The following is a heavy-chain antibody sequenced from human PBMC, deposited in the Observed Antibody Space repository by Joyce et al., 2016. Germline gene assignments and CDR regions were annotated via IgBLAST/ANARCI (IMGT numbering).Heavy chain of an antibody. CDR2: SKNKPDGYIT. V-gene: IGHV3-72*01. D-gene: IGHD3-22*01. CDR3: ATEGASSGPDFDR. Sequence: EVRLVESGGGLVQPGGSLRLSCEVSGLRFSQFYINWVSQARGKGLGWVGRSKNKPDGYITEYAASVKGRFTISRDDSKSSLYLQMNSLRSEDTAFYYCATEGASSGPDFDRWGQGTLVTVSS. CDR1: GLRFSQFY. J-gene: IGHJ4*02.